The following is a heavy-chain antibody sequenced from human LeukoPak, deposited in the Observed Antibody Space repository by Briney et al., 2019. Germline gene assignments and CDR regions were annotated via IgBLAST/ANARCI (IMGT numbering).Heavy chain of an antibody. J-gene: IGHJ1*01. V-gene: IGHV1-69*01. CDR3: ARTMGIAAAVPFRH. CDR1: GGTFSSYA. CDR2: IIPIFGRA. Sequence: SVKVSCKASGGTFSSYAISWVRQAPGQGLEWMGGIIPIFGRANYAQKFQGRVTITADESTSTAYMELSSLRSEDTAVYYCARTMGIAAAVPFRHWGQGTLVTVSS. D-gene: IGHD6-13*01.